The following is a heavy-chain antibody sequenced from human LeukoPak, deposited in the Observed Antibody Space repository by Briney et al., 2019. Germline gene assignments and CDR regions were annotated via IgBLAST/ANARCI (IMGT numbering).Heavy chain of an antibody. J-gene: IGHJ4*02. Sequence: ASVKVSCKASGYTLTSYDINWVRQATGQGLEWMGWMNPNSGRTGYAQKFRDRISITRNTSISTAYMELSSLTSEDTGVYYCTRETSSRYFDFWGQGTLVTVSS. CDR3: TRETSSRYFDF. CDR1: GYTLTSYD. CDR2: MNPNSGRT. V-gene: IGHV1-8*01.